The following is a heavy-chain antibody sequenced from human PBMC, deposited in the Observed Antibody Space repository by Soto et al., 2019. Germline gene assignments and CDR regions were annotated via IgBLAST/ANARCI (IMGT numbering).Heavy chain of an antibody. Sequence: QVHLQESGPGLVKPSETLSLTCTVSGGSMRRYYWNWIRQPPGKGLEWIGYIYWSGSTNYNPSLKSRVTMSVDTSNNQFSLTLNSVTAADTAVYYCAREGSSTWSGDYGMDVWGPGTTVTVSS. CDR3: AREGSSTWSGDYGMDV. J-gene: IGHJ6*02. D-gene: IGHD6-13*01. V-gene: IGHV4-59*01. CDR1: GGSMRRYY. CDR2: IYWSGST.